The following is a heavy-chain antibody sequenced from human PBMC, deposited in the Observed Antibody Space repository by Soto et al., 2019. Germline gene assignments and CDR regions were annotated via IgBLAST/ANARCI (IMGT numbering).Heavy chain of an antibody. CDR2: VRSKGNNYAT. CDR3: ARFSASENWYFDL. Sequence: EVPLVESGGGLVQPGGSLKLSCAASGFTFSVSAMHWVRQASGKGLEWVGRVRSKGNNYATTYAASVKGRFTISRDDSKNTAYLQMNSLKTEDTAVYFCARFSASENWYFDLWGRGTLVTVSS. CDR1: GFTFSVSA. D-gene: IGHD5-12*01. J-gene: IGHJ2*01. V-gene: IGHV3-73*02.